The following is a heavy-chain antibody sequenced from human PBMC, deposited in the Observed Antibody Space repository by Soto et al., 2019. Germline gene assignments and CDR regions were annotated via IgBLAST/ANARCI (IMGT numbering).Heavy chain of an antibody. Sequence: GASVKVSCKASGGAFSSYAISWVRQAPGQGLEWMGGIIPIFGTANYAQKFQGRVTITADESTSTAYMELSSLRSEDTAVYYCAREHSTIAARPPLDYYYYGMDVWGKGTTVTVSS. D-gene: IGHD6-6*01. V-gene: IGHV1-69*13. CDR1: GGAFSSYA. J-gene: IGHJ6*04. CDR3: AREHSTIAARPPLDYYYYGMDV. CDR2: IIPIFGTA.